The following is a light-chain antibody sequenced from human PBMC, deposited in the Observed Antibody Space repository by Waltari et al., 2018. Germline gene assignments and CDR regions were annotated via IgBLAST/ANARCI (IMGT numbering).Light chain of an antibody. CDR3: GTWDSSLSGAV. CDR1: SSNIGNNY. Sequence: QSVLTQPPSVSAAPGQRVTISCSGDSSNIGNNYVSWYRQFPGTAPKLLIYEDRERTSGIPGRFSGSKSGTSATLDITGLQAGDEADYYCGTWDSSLSGAVFGGGTHLTVL. V-gene: IGLV1-51*02. J-gene: IGLJ7*01. CDR2: EDR.